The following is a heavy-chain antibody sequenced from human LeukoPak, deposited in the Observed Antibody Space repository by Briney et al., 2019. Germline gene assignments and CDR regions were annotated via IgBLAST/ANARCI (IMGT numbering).Heavy chain of an antibody. CDR2: IDSGDST. V-gene: IGHV3-53*01. J-gene: IGHJ1*01. CDR1: GFIVSSTY. D-gene: IGHD1-26*01. CDR3: AKNRVGASGLAEYFEH. Sequence: PGGSLRLPCVASGFIVSSTYMSWVRHAPAQGLEWGAIIDSGDSTYYADSVKGRFTISRDNSRNAVYLQMNSLRAEDTAVYYCAKNRVGASGLAEYFEHWGQGTLVAVSS.